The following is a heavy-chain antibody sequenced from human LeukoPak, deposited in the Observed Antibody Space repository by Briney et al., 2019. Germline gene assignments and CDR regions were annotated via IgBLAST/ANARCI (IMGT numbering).Heavy chain of an antibody. CDR2: IKTDGSTT. CDR3: ARDKWGTMDV. Sequence: GGSLRLSCAASGFTFSTYWMHWVRQAPGKGLVWVSHIKTDGSTTTYADSVKGRFTIFRDNAKNTLYLQMNSLRAEDTAVYYCARDKWGTMDVWGQGTTVTVSS. D-gene: IGHD7-27*01. CDR1: GFTFSTYW. V-gene: IGHV3-74*01. J-gene: IGHJ6*02.